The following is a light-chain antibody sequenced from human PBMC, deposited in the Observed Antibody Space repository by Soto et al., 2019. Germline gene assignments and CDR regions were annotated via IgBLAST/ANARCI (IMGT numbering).Light chain of an antibody. CDR3: QQYNNWPPWT. J-gene: IGKJ1*01. CDR2: GAS. CDR1: QSVSGN. Sequence: EIVLTQSPGTLSLSPGERATLSCRAIQSVSGNYLAWYQQKPGQAPRLLMSGASNRATGIPDGFTGSGSGTEFTLTISSLQSEDFAVYYCQQYNNWPPWTFGQGTKVDIK. V-gene: IGKV3D-15*01.